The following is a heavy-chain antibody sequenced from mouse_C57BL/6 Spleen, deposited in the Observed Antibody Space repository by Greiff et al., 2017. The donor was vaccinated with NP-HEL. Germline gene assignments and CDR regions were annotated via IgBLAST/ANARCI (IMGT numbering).Heavy chain of an antibody. CDR2: IHPNSGST. V-gene: IGHV1-64*01. D-gene: IGHD1-1*01. J-gene: IGHJ1*03. CDR1: GYTFTSYW. Sequence: VQLQQPGAELVKPGASVKLSCKASGYTFTSYWMHWVKQRPGQGLEWIGMIHPNSGSTNYNEKFKSKATLTVDKSSSTAYMQLSSLTSEDSAVYCCARSGYYGSTHWYFDVWGTGTTVTVSS. CDR3: ARSGYYGSTHWYFDV.